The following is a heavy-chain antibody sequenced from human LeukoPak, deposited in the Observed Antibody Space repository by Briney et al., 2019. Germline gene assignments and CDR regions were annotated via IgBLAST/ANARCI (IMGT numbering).Heavy chain of an antibody. CDR2: ISSSSSYT. V-gene: IGHV3-11*06. CDR1: GFTFSDYY. J-gene: IGHJ6*02. D-gene: IGHD2-2*01. CDR3: ARGWPYCSSTNCYLYYYYGMDV. Sequence: PGGSLRLSCAASGFTFSDYYMSWIRQAPGKGLEWVSYISSSSSYTNYADSVKGRFTISRDNAKNSLYLQMNSLRAEDTAVYYCARGWPYCSSTNCYLYYYYGMDVWGQGTTVTVSS.